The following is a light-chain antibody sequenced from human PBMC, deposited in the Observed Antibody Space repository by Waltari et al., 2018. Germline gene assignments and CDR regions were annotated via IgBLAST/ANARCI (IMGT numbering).Light chain of an antibody. J-gene: IGLJ2*01. V-gene: IGLV3-19*01. CDR1: SLRRYH. CDR2: GQN. CDR3: DSRDSSGNHEV. Sequence: DSLRRYHTSWYQQKPGQAPVLVIYGQNNRPSGIADRFSGSTSGNTASLTITGAQAEDEADYYCDSRDSSGNHEVFGGGTKLTVL.